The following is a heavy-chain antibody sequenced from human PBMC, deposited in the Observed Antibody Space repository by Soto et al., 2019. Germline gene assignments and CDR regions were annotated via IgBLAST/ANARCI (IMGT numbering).Heavy chain of an antibody. CDR3: ASSGLRYYYYMDV. D-gene: IGHD5-12*01. CDR1: GGSISSYY. J-gene: IGHJ6*03. Sequence: SETLSLTCTVSGGSISSYYWSWIRQPPGKGLEWIGYIYYSGSTNYNPSLKSRVTISVDTSKNQFSLKLSSVTAADTAVYYCASSGLRYYYYMDVWGKGTTVTVSS. CDR2: IYYSGST. V-gene: IGHV4-59*01.